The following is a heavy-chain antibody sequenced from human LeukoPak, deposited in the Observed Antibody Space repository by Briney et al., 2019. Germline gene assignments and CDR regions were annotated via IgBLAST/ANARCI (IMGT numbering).Heavy chain of an antibody. CDR2: VSYDGRSK. D-gene: IGHD2-21*02. Sequence: GKSLRLSCAASGFTFSSYAMHWVRQAPGKGLEWVAIVSYDGRSKYHADSVKGRFIISRDDSKNTLYLQMNSLRAEDTALYYCARAPAFCGGDCYPARLDSGSQGTLVTVSS. CDR1: GFTFSSYA. V-gene: IGHV3-30*04. CDR3: ARAPAFCGGDCYPARLDS. J-gene: IGHJ4*02.